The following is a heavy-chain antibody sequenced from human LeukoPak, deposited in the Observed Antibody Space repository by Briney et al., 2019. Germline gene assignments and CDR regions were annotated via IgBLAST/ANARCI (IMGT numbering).Heavy chain of an antibody. Sequence: GGSLRLSCAASGFTFSSYGMHWVRQAPGKGLEWVVVIWYDGSNKYYADSVKGRFTISRDNSKNTLYLQMNSLRAEDTAVYYCARSGRRQQLEYWGQGTLVTVSS. D-gene: IGHD6-13*01. CDR3: ARSGRRQQLEY. J-gene: IGHJ4*02. CDR2: IWYDGSNK. V-gene: IGHV3-33*01. CDR1: GFTFSSYG.